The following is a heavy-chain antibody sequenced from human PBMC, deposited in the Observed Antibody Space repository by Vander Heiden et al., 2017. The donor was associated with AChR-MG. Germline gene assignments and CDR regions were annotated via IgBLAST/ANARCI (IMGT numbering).Heavy chain of an antibody. CDR1: GYSFTSHG. D-gene: IGHD3-10*01. Sequence: EVQLVQSGAEVKKPGESLRISCKGCGYSFTSHGSSWVRQMPGEGMEWMGRIDPSDSYTNYSPSFQGHVTISDDKSISTAYLQWSSLKASDTAMYYCARQVTMVRGVRRGWFDPWGQGTLVTVSS. V-gene: IGHV5-10-1*03. J-gene: IGHJ5*02. CDR3: ARQVTMVRGVRRGWFDP. CDR2: IDPSDSYT.